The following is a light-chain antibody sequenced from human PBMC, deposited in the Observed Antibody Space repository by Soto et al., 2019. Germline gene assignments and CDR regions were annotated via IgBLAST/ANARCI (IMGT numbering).Light chain of an antibody. CDR3: SSYTSSSPYV. V-gene: IGLV2-14*01. CDR2: DVS. CDR1: SSDVGGYNY. J-gene: IGLJ1*01. Sequence: QSALTQPASVSGSPGQSITISCTGTSSDVGGYNYVSWYQQYPGKAPKLMIYDVSNWPSGVSNRFSGSKSGNTASLTISGLQAEDEADYYCSSYTSSSPYVFGTGTKLTVL.